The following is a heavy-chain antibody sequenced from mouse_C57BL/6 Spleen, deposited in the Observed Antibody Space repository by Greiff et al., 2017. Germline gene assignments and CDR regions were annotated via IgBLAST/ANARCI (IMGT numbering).Heavy chain of an antibody. D-gene: IGHD2-3*01. CDR1: GYSFTDYN. Sequence: VQLQQSGPELVKPGASVKISCKASGYSFTDYNMNWVKQSNGKSLEWIGVINPNYGTNSYNQKFKGKATLTVYQSSSTAYMQLNSLTSEDSAVYYCAREMGIKGYFDVWGTGTTVTVSS. CDR2: INPNYGTN. CDR3: AREMGIKGYFDV. V-gene: IGHV1-39*01. J-gene: IGHJ1*03.